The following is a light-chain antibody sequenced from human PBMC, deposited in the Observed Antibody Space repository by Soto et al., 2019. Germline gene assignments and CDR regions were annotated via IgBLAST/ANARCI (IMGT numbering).Light chain of an antibody. V-gene: IGLV2-11*01. Sequence: QSALTQPRSVSGSPGQAVTISCTGTSSDVGGSNYVSWYQQHPGKAPKLVIYDVTSRPSGVPDRFSGSKSGNTASLTISGLQAEDEADYYCCSYAGSSLGVFGGGTKLTVL. J-gene: IGLJ3*02. CDR1: SSDVGGSNY. CDR2: DVT. CDR3: CSYAGSSLGV.